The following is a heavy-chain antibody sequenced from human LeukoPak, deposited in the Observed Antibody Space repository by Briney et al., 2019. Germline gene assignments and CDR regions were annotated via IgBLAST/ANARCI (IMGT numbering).Heavy chain of an antibody. CDR1: GGSFSGYY. D-gene: IGHD3-22*01. CDR2: INHSGST. J-gene: IGHJ3*02. CDR3: ARGPYSYDSSGAFDI. V-gene: IGHV4-34*01. Sequence: SETLSLTCAVYGGSFSGYYWSWIRQPPGKGLEWIGEINHSGSTNYNPSLKSRVTISVDTSKNQFFLKLSSVTAADTAVYFCARGPYSYDSSGAFDIWGQGTMVTVSS.